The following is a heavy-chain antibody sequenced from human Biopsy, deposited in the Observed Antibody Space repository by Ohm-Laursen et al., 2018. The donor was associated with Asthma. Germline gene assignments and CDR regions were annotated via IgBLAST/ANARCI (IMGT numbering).Heavy chain of an antibody. D-gene: IGHD5-12*01. CDR3: ARGYSGSDRIVYYYSGLEV. V-gene: IGHV1-69*13. Sequence: GASVKVSCKPSGDSFSNYAISWVRQAPGQGLEWMGGLIPVLGTPDHAQMFEGRVTITADESTSTAYMELSSLSSEDTAVYYYARGYSGSDRIVYYYSGLEVWGQGTTVTVSS. CDR2: LIPVLGTP. J-gene: IGHJ6*02. CDR1: GDSFSNYA.